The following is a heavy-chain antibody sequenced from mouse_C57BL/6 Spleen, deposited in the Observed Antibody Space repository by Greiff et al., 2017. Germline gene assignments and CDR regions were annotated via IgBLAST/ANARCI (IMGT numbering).Heavy chain of an antibody. CDR2: INPNYGTT. CDR1: GYSFTDYN. CDR3: ARDSGHYGSSYWFAY. J-gene: IGHJ3*01. D-gene: IGHD1-1*01. V-gene: IGHV1-39*01. Sequence: EVKLMESGPELVKPGASVKISCKASGYSFTDYNMNWVKQSNGKSLEWIGVINPNYGTTSYNQKFKGKATLTVDQSSSTAYMQLNSLTSEDSAVYYCARDSGHYGSSYWFAYWGQGTLVTVSA.